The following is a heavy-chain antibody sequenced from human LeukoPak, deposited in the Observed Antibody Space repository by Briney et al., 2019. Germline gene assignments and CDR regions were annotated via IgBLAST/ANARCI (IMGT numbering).Heavy chain of an antibody. V-gene: IGHV3-74*01. J-gene: IGHJ4*02. CDR2: INSDGSST. CDR3: ARDPIAAAGIDY. D-gene: IGHD6-13*01. Sequence: GGSLRLSCAASGFTFSSYWMHWVRQAPGKGPVWVSRINSDGSSTSYADSVKGRSTISRDNAKDTLYLQMNSLRAEDTAVYYCARDPIAAAGIDYWGQGTLVTVSS. CDR1: GFTFSSYW.